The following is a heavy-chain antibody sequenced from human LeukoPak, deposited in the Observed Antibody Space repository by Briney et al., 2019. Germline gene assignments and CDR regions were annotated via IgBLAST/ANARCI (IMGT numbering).Heavy chain of an antibody. CDR1: GYTFNSYG. CDR2: ISAYNGNT. V-gene: IGHV1-18*01. CDR3: ARFRCSSTSCYGRYYGMDV. D-gene: IGHD2-2*01. Sequence: WVKVSCKASGYTFNSYGINWVRQAPGQGLEWMGWISAYNGNTNYAEKLQGRVTMTTDTSTSTAYMELRSLRSDDTAVYYCARFRCSSTSCYGRYYGMDVWGQGTTVTVSS. J-gene: IGHJ6*02.